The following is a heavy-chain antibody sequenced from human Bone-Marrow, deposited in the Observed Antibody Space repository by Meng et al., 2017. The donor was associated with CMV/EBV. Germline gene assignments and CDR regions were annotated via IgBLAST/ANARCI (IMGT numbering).Heavy chain of an antibody. CDR2: IKQDGSEK. CDR1: GFTFSSYW. Sequence: GGSLRLSCAASGFTFSSYWMSWVRQAPGKGLEWVANIKQDGSEKYYVDSVKGRFTISRDNAKNSLYLQMNSLRAEDTAVYYCAREGGRIVVVPAAIRGGFDYWGQGTLVTVSS. V-gene: IGHV3-7*01. CDR3: AREGGRIVVVPAAIRGGFDY. J-gene: IGHJ4*02. D-gene: IGHD2-2*02.